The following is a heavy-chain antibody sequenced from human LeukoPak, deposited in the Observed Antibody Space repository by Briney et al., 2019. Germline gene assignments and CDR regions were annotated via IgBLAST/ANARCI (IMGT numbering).Heavy chain of an antibody. Sequence: PGGSLRLSCAASGFTFSDYYMSWIRQPPGKGLEWIGSIYYSGTTYYKPSLKSRGTISVDTSKNQFSLKLRSVTAADTAVYYCSRGLYYHGSGTYRPYSFDHWGQGTLVTVSS. V-gene: IGHV4-38-2*01. J-gene: IGHJ4*02. D-gene: IGHD3-10*01. CDR1: GFTFSDYY. CDR3: SRGLYYHGSGTYRPYSFDH. CDR2: IYYSGTT.